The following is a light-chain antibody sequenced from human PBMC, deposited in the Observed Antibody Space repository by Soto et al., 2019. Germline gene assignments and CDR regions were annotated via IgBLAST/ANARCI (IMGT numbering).Light chain of an antibody. J-gene: IGKJ3*01. CDR1: QSLSSTY. V-gene: IGKV3-20*01. CDR2: GAS. Sequence: EIVLTQSPGTLSLSPGERATLSCRASQSLSSTYLTWYQQKPGQAPRLLIYGASSTATGVPDRFSGSGSGTDFTLTISRLEPEDFAVYYCQQYGSSPFTFGPGTKVDIK. CDR3: QQYGSSPFT.